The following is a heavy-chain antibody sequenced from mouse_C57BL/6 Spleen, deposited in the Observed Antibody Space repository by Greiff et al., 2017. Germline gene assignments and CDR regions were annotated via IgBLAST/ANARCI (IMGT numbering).Heavy chain of an antibody. V-gene: IGHV3-6*01. CDR3: ARDPIWSQPWFAY. D-gene: IGHD1-1*02. Sequence: EVKLVESGPGLVKPSQSLSLTCSVTGYSITSGYYWNWIRQFPGNKLEWMGYISYDGSNNYNPSLKNRISITRDTSKNQFFLKLNSVTTEYTATYYCARDPIWSQPWFAYWGQGTLVTVSA. CDR1: GYSITSGYY. J-gene: IGHJ3*01. CDR2: ISYDGSN.